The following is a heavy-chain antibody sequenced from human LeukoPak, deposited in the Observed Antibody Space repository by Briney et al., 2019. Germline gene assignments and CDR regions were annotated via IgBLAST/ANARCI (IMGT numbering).Heavy chain of an antibody. CDR1: GFTFSSYA. J-gene: IGHJ4*02. CDR2: ISYDGSNK. V-gene: IGHV3-30*04. D-gene: IGHD1-1*01. CDR3: AKGLERESRLDS. Sequence: GGSLRLSCAASGFTFSSYAMHWVRQAPGKGLEWVAVISYDGSNKYYADSVKGRFTISRDNSKNALYLQMNSLRAEDTAVYYCAKGLERESRLDSWGQGTLVTVSS.